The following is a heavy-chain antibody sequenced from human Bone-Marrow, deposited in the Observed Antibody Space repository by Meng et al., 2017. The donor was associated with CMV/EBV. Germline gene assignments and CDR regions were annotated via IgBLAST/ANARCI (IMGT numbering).Heavy chain of an antibody. Sequence: SVKVSCKASGGTFSSYTISWVRQAPGQGLEWMGRIIPILGIANYAQKFQGRVTMTTDTSTSTAYMELRSLRSDDTAVYYCATTDSYGYWFDPWGQGTLVTVSS. J-gene: IGHJ5*02. CDR1: GGTFSSYT. CDR3: ATTDSYGYWFDP. V-gene: IGHV1-69*02. CDR2: IIPILGIA. D-gene: IGHD5-18*01.